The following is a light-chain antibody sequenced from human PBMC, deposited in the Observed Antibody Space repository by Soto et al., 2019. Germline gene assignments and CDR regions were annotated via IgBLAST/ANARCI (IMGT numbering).Light chain of an antibody. CDR3: QHYYGFSRT. Sequence: DLQMTQSHSTLSASVGDRVTITCRASQGIVRWLAWYQQKPGKAPKLLIYDASSLESGVPSRFSGSGAGTEFTLTISSLQPDDFATYYCQHYYGFSRTFGQGTRVEIK. J-gene: IGKJ1*01. V-gene: IGKV1-5*01. CDR2: DAS. CDR1: QGIVRW.